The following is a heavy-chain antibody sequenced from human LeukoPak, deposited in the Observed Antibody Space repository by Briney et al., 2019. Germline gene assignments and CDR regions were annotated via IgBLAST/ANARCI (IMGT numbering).Heavy chain of an antibody. CDR1: GGSISSYY. V-gene: IGHV4-59*08. Sequence: SETLSLTCTVSGGSISSYYWTWLRQPPGKGLEWIGYIYYTGSTNYNPSLKSRVTISVDTSKNQFSLKLSSVTAADTAVYHCARHVAPVMDYFDYWGQGTLVTVSS. CDR2: IYYTGST. CDR3: ARHVAPVMDYFDY. D-gene: IGHD3-16*01. J-gene: IGHJ4*02.